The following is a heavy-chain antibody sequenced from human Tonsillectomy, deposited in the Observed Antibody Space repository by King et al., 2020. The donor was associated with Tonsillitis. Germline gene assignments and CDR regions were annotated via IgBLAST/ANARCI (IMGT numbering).Heavy chain of an antibody. J-gene: IGHJ5*02. V-gene: IGHV1-2*02. CDR3: ARVRCSSTSCYTVRWFDP. CDR2: INPNSGGT. Sequence: QLVQSGAEVKKPGASVKVSCKASGYTFTGYYMHWVRQAPGQGLEGMGWINPNSGGTNYAQKFQGRVTMTRDTSISTAYMELSRLRSDDTAVYYCARVRCSSTSCYTVRWFDPWGQGTLVTVSS. D-gene: IGHD2-2*02. CDR1: GYTFTGYY.